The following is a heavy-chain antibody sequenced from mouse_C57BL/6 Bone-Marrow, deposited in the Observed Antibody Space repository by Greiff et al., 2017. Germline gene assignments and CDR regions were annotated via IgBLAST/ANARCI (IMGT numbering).Heavy chain of an antibody. D-gene: IGHD2-2*01. V-gene: IGHV10-3*01. J-gene: IGHJ4*01. CDR3: VRDRVRESSYAMDY. Sequence: EVKLVESGGGLVQPKGSLKLSCAASGFTFNTYAMHWVRQAPGKGLEWVARIRSKSSNYATYYADSVKDRFTISRDDSQSMLYLQMNNMKTEDTAMYYCVRDRVRESSYAMDYWGQGTSVTVSS. CDR2: IRSKSSNYAT. CDR1: GFTFNTYA.